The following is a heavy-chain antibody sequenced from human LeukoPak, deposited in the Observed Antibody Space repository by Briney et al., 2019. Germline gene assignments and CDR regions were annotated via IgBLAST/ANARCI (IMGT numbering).Heavy chain of an antibody. CDR1: GFTFIKGW. CDR2: VKSKSDGGTI. Sequence: AGGSLRLSCTASGFTFIKGWMSWVRQAPGKGLEWVGRVKSKSDGGTIDYGAPVKGRFTISRDDSKNMLYLQMNSLQTEDTAVYYCTTDRGIAVRPLFDYWGQGTLVTVPS. J-gene: IGHJ4*02. D-gene: IGHD6-19*01. CDR3: TTDRGIAVRPLFDY. V-gene: IGHV3-15*01.